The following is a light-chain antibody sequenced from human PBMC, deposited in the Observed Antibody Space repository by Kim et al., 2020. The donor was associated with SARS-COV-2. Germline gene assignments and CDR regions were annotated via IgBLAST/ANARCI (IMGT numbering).Light chain of an antibody. J-gene: IGKJ1*01. V-gene: IGKV3-15*01. CDR3: QQYNNWLQT. CDR1: QTVGSN. Sequence: EIVMTQSPATLSVSPGDRASLSCRASQTVGSNLAWYQQKPGQAPRLLIYGASTRATGIPARFSGSGSGTEFTLTISSLQSEDFAVYYCQQYNNWLQTFGQGTKVDIK. CDR2: GAS.